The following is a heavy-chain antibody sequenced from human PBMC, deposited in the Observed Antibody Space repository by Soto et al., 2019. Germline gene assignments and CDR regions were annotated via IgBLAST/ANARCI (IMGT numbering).Heavy chain of an antibody. D-gene: IGHD6-13*01. Sequence: QVQLVQSGAEVKKPGASVKVSCKASGYTFTSYAINWVRQATGQGLEWMGWMNPNSGNTGYAQKFQGRVTMTRNTSISTAYMELSSLRSDDTAVYYCARGDSSSWTFPTDYWGQGTLVTVSS. CDR1: GYTFTSYA. CDR3: ARGDSSSWTFPTDY. CDR2: MNPNSGNT. J-gene: IGHJ4*02. V-gene: IGHV1-8*01.